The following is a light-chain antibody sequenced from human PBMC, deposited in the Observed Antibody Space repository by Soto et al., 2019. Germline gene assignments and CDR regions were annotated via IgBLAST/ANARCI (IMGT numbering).Light chain of an antibody. Sequence: QSVLTQPPSISAAPGQRVTISCRGSSSNIGNNYVSWYQQLPGAAPKLLIYEDHKRPSGIPDRFSGSKSGTSATLGISGLQTEDEADYYCGTWERGGTFGTGTKLTVL. CDR1: SSNIGNNY. CDR3: GTWERGGT. CDR2: EDH. J-gene: IGLJ1*01. V-gene: IGLV1-51*02.